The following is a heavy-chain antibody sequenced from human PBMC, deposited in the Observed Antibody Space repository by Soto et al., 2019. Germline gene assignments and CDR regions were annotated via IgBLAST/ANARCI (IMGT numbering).Heavy chain of an antibody. D-gene: IGHD1-26*01. J-gene: IGHJ6*02. CDR1: GFTFSNYA. Sequence: QVQLVESGGGVVQPGRSLRLSCAASGFTFSNYAIHWVRQAPGKGLEWLALISSAGSNRYYVDSVMGRFAISRDNSKSTSYLQMNSLRTEDTAVYFCAREAESVVGASYYYFYGMDVWGQGTTVTVSS. CDR3: AREAESVVGASYYYFYGMDV. CDR2: ISSAGSNR. V-gene: IGHV3-30*09.